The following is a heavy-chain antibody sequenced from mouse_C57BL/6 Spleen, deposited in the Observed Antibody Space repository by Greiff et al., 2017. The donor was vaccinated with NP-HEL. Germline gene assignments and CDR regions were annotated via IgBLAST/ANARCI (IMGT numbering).Heavy chain of an antibody. CDR3: ARSGDYDESFDY. CDR2: IDPSDSET. J-gene: IGHJ2*01. Sequence: QVQLKQPGAELVRPGSSVKLSCKASGYTFTSYWMHWVKQRPIQGLEWIGNIDPSDSETHYNQKFKDKATLTVDKSSSTAYMQLSSLTSEDSAVYYCARSGDYDESFDYWGQGTTLTVSS. D-gene: IGHD2-4*01. V-gene: IGHV1-52*01. CDR1: GYTFTSYW.